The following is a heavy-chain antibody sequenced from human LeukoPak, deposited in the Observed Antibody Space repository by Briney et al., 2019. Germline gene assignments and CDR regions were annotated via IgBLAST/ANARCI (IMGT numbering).Heavy chain of an antibody. V-gene: IGHV5-51*01. Sequence: GESLKISCKGSGYSFNYWIGWVRQMPGKGLEWMGIIYPGDSDTRYSPSFQGQVTISADKSISTAYLQWLSLKASDTAMYYRARMGGGQLRFLEWLFDYLGQGTLGTVSS. CDR3: ARMGGGQLRFLEWLFDY. D-gene: IGHD3-3*01. CDR1: GYSFNYW. J-gene: IGHJ4*02. CDR2: IYPGDSDT.